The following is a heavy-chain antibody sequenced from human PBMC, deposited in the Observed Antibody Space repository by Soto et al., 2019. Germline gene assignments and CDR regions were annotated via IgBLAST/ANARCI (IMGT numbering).Heavy chain of an antibody. J-gene: IGHJ6*02. CDR2: ISAYNGNT. Sequence: QVQLVQSGAEVKKPGASVKVSCKASGYTFTSYGISWVRQAPGQGLEWMGWISAYNGNTNYAQKLQGRVTMTTDTSTSTAYMELRSLRSDDTAVYYCARDLEKVTLYYYYYGMDVWGQGTTVTVSS. D-gene: IGHD5-18*01. CDR3: ARDLEKVTLYYYYYGMDV. V-gene: IGHV1-18*01. CDR1: GYTFTSYG.